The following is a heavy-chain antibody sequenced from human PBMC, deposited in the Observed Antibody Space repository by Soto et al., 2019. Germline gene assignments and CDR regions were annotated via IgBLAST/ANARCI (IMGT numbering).Heavy chain of an antibody. D-gene: IGHD2-2*01. CDR1: GFTFTKYA. CDR3: AKDTYSSSWYF. J-gene: IGHJ4*02. CDR2: ISKSGGDT. Sequence: GGSLRLSCAASGFTFTKYAMTWVRQAPGKGLEWVSSISKSGGDTYYADSVKGRFTTSRDNSKNTLYLQMNGLRAEDTALYFCAKDTYSSSWYFWGQGTLVTVSS. V-gene: IGHV3-23*01.